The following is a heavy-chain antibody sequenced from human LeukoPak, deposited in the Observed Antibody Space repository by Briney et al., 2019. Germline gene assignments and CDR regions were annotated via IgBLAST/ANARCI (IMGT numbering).Heavy chain of an antibody. D-gene: IGHD2-15*01. CDR2: IYYSGST. CDR1: GGSVSSGSYY. Sequence: ETSETLSLTCTVSGGSVSSGSYYWSWIRQPPGKGLEWIGYIYYSGSTNYNPSLKSRFTISVDMSKNQFSLKLSSVTAADTAVYYCARRVVAATNWFDPWGQGTLVTVSS. J-gene: IGHJ5*02. V-gene: IGHV4-61*01. CDR3: ARRVVAATNWFDP.